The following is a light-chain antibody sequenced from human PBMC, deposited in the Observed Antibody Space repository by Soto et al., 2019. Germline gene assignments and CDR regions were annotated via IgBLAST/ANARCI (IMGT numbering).Light chain of an antibody. CDR2: AAS. V-gene: IGKV1-8*01. Sequence: AIRMTQSPSSLSASTGDRVTITCRASQGISSYLSWYQQKPGKAPKLLIYAASTLQTGVPSSFSGSGSGTDFTLTISCLQSEDFAIYYCQQYYSYPRTFGHGTKVDIK. CDR3: QQYYSYPRT. CDR1: QGISSY. J-gene: IGKJ3*01.